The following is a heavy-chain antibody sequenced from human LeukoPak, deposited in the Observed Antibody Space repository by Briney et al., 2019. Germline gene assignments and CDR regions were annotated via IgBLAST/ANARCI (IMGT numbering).Heavy chain of an antibody. CDR2: ISSSSSTI. Sequence: GGSLRLSCAASGFTFSSYSMNWVRQAPGKGLEWVSYISSSSSTIYYADPVKGRFIITRDNFKNTLYLQMNSLRLEDMAVYYCAKPSGSGVDYWGRGTRVTVSS. J-gene: IGHJ4*02. V-gene: IGHV3-48*04. D-gene: IGHD1-26*01. CDR3: AKPSGSGVDY. CDR1: GFTFSSYS.